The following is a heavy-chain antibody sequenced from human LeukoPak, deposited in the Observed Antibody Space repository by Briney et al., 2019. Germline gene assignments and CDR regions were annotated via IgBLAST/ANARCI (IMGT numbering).Heavy chain of an antibody. CDR1: GFTFSSYV. CDR2: ISYDGSNE. V-gene: IGHV3-30*04. Sequence: PGRSLRLSCAASGFTFSSYVMHWVRQAPGKGLEWVAIISYDGSNEYYADSVKGRFTISRDNSKNTLYLQMNSLRAEDTAVYYCAKGLLGYYYYYMDVWGKGTTVTISS. CDR3: AKGLLGYYYYYMDV. D-gene: IGHD3-3*02. J-gene: IGHJ6*03.